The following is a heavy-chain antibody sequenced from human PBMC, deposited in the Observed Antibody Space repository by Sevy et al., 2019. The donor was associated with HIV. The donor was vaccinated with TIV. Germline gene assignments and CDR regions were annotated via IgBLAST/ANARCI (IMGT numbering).Heavy chain of an antibody. CDR3: ARDMITFGGVIAKGHYFDY. J-gene: IGHJ4*02. V-gene: IGHV1-69*13. D-gene: IGHD3-16*02. Sequence: ASVKVSCKASGGTFSSYAISWVRQAPGQGLEWMGGIIPIFGTANYAQKFQGRVTITADESTGTAYMGLNSLSSEDTAVYYCARDMITFGGVIAKGHYFDYWGQGTLVTVSS. CDR1: GGTFSSYA. CDR2: IIPIFGTA.